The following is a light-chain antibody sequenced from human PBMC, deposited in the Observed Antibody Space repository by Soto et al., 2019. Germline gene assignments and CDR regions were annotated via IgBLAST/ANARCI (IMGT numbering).Light chain of an antibody. CDR2: DAS. V-gene: IGKV1-5*01. CDR3: QQYHSYYPWT. Sequence: DIQMTQSPSTLSASVGDRLTITCRASQSISSWVAWYQQKPGKPPKLLIYDASSLESGVPSRFSGSGSGTDFSLTITSLQPDDSATYYCQQYHSYYPWTFGQGTKGDIK. J-gene: IGKJ1*01. CDR1: QSISSW.